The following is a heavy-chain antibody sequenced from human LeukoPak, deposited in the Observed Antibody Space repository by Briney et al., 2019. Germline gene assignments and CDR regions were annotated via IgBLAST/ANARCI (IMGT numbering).Heavy chain of an antibody. CDR3: AKRGSVVPAAHFDY. Sequence: GGSLRLSCAASGFTFSSYGMHWVRQAPGKGLEWVAFIRYDAINKYYADSVKGRFTISRDNAKNSLYLQMNSLRAEDTAVYYCAKRGSVVPAAHFDYWGQGTLVTVSS. CDR2: IRYDAINK. D-gene: IGHD2-2*01. V-gene: IGHV3-30*02. CDR1: GFTFSSYG. J-gene: IGHJ4*02.